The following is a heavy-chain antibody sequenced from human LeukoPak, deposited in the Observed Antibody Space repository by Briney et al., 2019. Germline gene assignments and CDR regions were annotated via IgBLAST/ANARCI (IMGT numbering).Heavy chain of an antibody. V-gene: IGHV1-69*19. J-gene: IGHJ4*02. D-gene: IGHD3-10*01. Sequence: SVKVSCKTSGGTFSSYAVAWVRQAPGQGLEWMGVIIPVFGTANYAQKFQDRVTLTADESTRTTYMQLRGLTSEDTAVYYCGRDVAYGLGSYHNDRFDYWGQGTLVTVTS. CDR1: GGTFSSYA. CDR3: GRDVAYGLGSYHNDRFDY. CDR2: IIPVFGTA.